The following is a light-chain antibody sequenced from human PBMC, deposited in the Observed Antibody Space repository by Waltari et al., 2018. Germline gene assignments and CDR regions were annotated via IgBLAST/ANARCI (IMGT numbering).Light chain of an antibody. CDR2: DVS. CDR3: CSYAGSYTLVV. Sequence: QSALTQPRPVSGSPGQSVTISCTGTSSDVGGYNYVSWYQQHPGKAPKLMIYDVSKRPSGVPDRFSGSKSGNTASLTISGLQAEDEADYYCCSYAGSYTLVVFGGGTKLT. V-gene: IGLV2-11*01. J-gene: IGLJ2*01. CDR1: SSDVGGYNY.